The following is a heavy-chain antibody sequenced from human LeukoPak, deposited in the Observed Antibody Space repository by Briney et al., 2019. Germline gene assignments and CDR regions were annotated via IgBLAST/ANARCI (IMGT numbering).Heavy chain of an antibody. J-gene: IGHJ5*02. CDR1: GGSISSYY. CDR3: ARDSVTIFAFDP. CDR2: IYYSGST. V-gene: IGHV4-59*01. D-gene: IGHD3-3*01. Sequence: SETLSLTCTVSGGSISSYYWSWIRQPPGKGLEWIGYIYYSGSTNYNPSLKSRVTISVDTSKNQFSLKLSSVTAADTAVYYCARDSVTIFAFDPWGQGNLVTVSS.